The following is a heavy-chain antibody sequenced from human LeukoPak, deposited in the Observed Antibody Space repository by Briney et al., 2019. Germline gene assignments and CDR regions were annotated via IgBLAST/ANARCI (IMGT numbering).Heavy chain of an antibody. CDR3: ARVTGSGSLYYYYYTDV. J-gene: IGHJ6*03. D-gene: IGHD3-10*01. V-gene: IGHV4-38-2*01. Sequence: SETLSLTCAVSGYSISSGYYWGWIRQPPGKGLEWIGSIYHSGSTYYNPSLKSRVTISVDTSKNQFSLKLSSVTAADTAVYYCARVTGSGSLYYYYYTDVRGKGTTVTVSS. CDR2: IYHSGST. CDR1: GYSISSGYY.